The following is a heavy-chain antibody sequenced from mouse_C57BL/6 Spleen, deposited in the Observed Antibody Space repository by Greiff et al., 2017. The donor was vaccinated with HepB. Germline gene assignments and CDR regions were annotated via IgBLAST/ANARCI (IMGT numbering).Heavy chain of an antibody. CDR2: INPNNGGT. V-gene: IGHV1-26*01. CDR3: ARNGMGDYFDY. CDR1: GYTFTDYY. D-gene: IGHD1-1*01. J-gene: IGHJ2*01. Sequence: EVQLQQSGPELVKPGASVKISCKASGYTFTDYYMNWVKQSHGKSLEWIGDINPNNGGTSYNQKFKGKATLTVDKSSSTAYMELRSLTSEDSAVYYCARNGMGDYFDYWGQGTTLTVSS.